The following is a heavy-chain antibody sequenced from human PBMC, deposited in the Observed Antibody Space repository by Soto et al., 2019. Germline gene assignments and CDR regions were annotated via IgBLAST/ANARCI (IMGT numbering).Heavy chain of an antibody. CDR3: ARDCISTSCYVDYYYGMDV. V-gene: IGHV1-69*12. CDR1: GGTFSSYA. CDR2: IIPIFGTA. Sequence: QVQLVQSGAEVKKPGSSVKVSCKASGGTFSSYAISWVRQAPGQGLEWMGGIIPIFGTANYAQKFQGRVTITADEYTSTAYMELSSLRYEDTAVYYCARDCISTSCYVDYYYGMDVWGQGTTVTVSS. J-gene: IGHJ6*02. D-gene: IGHD2-2*01.